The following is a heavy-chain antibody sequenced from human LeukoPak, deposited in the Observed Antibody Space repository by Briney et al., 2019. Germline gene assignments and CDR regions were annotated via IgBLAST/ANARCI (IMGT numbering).Heavy chain of an antibody. J-gene: IGHJ4*02. CDR1: EFTFSRYW. CDR2: MNSDGSST. D-gene: IGHD1-20*01. V-gene: IGHV3-74*01. CDR3: AGDFGISEVY. Sequence: GGSLRLSCAASEFTFSRYWMHWVRHAPGKGPVWVSRMNSDGSSTRYADSVKGRFTISRDNAKHTLYLQMNSLRAEDTAVYYCAGDFGISEVYWGQGTLVTVSS.